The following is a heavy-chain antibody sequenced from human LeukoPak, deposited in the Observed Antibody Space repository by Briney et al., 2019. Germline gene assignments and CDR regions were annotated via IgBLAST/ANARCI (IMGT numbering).Heavy chain of an antibody. D-gene: IGHD1-7*01. V-gene: IGHV3-7*01. CDR2: VKQDGSEK. CDR3: AREDDWNYEDY. J-gene: IGHJ4*02. Sequence: GGSLRLSCAASGFTFSNYWMSWVRQAPGKGLEWVANVKQDGSEKYYVNSVEGRFTISRDNAKNSLYLQMNSLRAEDTAIYFCAREDDWNYEDYWGQGTLVTASS. CDR1: GFTFSNYW.